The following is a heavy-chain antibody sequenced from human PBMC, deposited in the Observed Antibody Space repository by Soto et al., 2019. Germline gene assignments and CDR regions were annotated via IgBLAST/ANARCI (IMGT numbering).Heavy chain of an antibody. D-gene: IGHD6-19*01. Sequence: LGESLKISCKGSGYSFTSYWIGWVRQMPGKGLEWMGIIYPGDSDTRYSPSFQGQVTISADKSISTAYLQWSSLKASDTAMYYCARLISGSIAVAGTSNGGMDVWGQGTTVTVPS. V-gene: IGHV5-51*01. CDR3: ARLISGSIAVAGTSNGGMDV. CDR1: GYSFTSYW. J-gene: IGHJ6*02. CDR2: IYPGDSDT.